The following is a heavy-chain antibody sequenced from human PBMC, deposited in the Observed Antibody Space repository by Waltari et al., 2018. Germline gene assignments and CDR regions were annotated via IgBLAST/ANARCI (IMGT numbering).Heavy chain of an antibody. CDR1: GFSFTSYA. J-gene: IGHJ4*02. V-gene: IGHV3-23*03. D-gene: IGHD3-16*01. CDR2: IYSGGST. Sequence: EVQLLESGGALVQPGGSLRLSCAASGFSFTSYAMVWVRQAPGRGLEWVSIIYSGGSTYYADSVKGRVTVSRDNSKNTLYLEMHSLRTEDTAVYYCAREWGVMIGTAAYYLDHWTQGTLVTVSS. CDR3: AREWGVMIGTAAYYLDH.